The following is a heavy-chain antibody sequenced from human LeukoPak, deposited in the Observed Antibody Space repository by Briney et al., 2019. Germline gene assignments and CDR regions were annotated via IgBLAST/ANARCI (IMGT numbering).Heavy chain of an antibody. CDR2: IYYSGST. D-gene: IGHD2-2*01. CDR3: ARHGQGYCSSTSCPPAGNWFDP. J-gene: IGHJ5*02. Sequence: SETLSLTCTVPGGSISSSSYCWGWIRQPPGKGLEWIGSIYYSGSTYYNPSLKSRGTISVDTSKKQFSLKLSSVTAADTAVYYCARHGQGYCSSTSCPPAGNWFDPWGRGTLVTDSS. CDR1: GGSISSSSYC. V-gene: IGHV4-39*01.